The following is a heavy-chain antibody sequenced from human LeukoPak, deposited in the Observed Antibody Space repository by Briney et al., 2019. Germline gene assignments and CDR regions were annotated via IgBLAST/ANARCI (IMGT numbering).Heavy chain of an antibody. J-gene: IGHJ4*02. V-gene: IGHV3-48*03. CDR1: GFTFVSHA. CDR2: INHGGTTV. CDR3: ARDSGYDETLDY. D-gene: IGHD5-12*01. Sequence: PGGSLRLPCAASGFTFVSHAMNWVRQAPGKGLEWISFINHGGTTVYYADSVKGRFATSRDNAKNSLYLQINSVGAEDTAVYYCARDSGYDETLDYWGQGTLVTVSS.